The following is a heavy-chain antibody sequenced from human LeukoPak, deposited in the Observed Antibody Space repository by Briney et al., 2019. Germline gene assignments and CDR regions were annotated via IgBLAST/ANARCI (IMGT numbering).Heavy chain of an antibody. Sequence: KSSETLSLTCAVYGGSFSGYYWSWIRQPPGKGLEWIGEINHSGSTNYNPSLKSRVTISVDTSKNQFSLKLSSVTTADTAVYYCAREPPIGCSGGSCYYYYYGMDVWGQGTTVTVSS. CDR3: AREPPIGCSGGSCYYYYYGMDV. J-gene: IGHJ6*02. D-gene: IGHD2-15*01. CDR1: GGSFSGYY. V-gene: IGHV4-34*01. CDR2: INHSGST.